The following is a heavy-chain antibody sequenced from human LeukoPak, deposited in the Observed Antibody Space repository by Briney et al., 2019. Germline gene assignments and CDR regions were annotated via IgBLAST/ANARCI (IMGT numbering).Heavy chain of an antibody. CDR3: ARGFDSSGYSFDY. D-gene: IGHD3-22*01. CDR2: MNPNSGNT. CDR1: GYTFTSYD. V-gene: IGHV1-8*01. Sequence: GSVKVSCKASGYTFTSYDINWVRQATGQGLEWMGWMNPNSGNTGYAQKFRGRVTMTRNTSISTAYMELSSLRSEDTAVYYCARGFDSSGYSFDYWGQGTLVTVSS. J-gene: IGHJ4*02.